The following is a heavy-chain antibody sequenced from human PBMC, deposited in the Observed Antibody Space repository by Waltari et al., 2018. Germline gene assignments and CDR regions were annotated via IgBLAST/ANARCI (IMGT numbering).Heavy chain of an antibody. V-gene: IGHV1-2*02. D-gene: IGHD3-10*01. CDR3: ARDDGDFHDY. J-gene: IGHJ4*02. CDR1: GYTFTGYY. Sequence: QVQLVQSGAEVKKPGASVKVSCKASGYTFTGYYIHWVRPAPGQGLEWMGWITPNSVGTNYAQKCQGRFTMTRDTSVSTAYMEVSRLRPDDTAVYYCARDDGDFHDYWGQGTLVTVSS. CDR2: ITPNSVGT.